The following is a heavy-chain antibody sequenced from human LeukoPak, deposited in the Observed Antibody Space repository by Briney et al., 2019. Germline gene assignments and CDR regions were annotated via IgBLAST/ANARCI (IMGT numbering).Heavy chain of an antibody. Sequence: GASVKVSCKASGYTFTSYGISWVRQAPGQGLEWMGWISAYNGNTNYAQKLQGRVTMTTDTSTSTAYMELRSLRSDDTAVYYCAREVSDTAMVSYYYGMDVWGQGTTVTVSS. V-gene: IGHV1-18*01. D-gene: IGHD5-18*01. CDR2: ISAYNGNT. CDR1: GYTFTSYG. J-gene: IGHJ6*02. CDR3: AREVSDTAMVSYYYGMDV.